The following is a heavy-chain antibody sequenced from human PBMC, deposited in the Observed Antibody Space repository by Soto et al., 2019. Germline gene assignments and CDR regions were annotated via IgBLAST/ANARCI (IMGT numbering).Heavy chain of an antibody. J-gene: IGHJ4*02. CDR3: AKGVGSPPGVYHYYFDY. CDR2: ISGSGGST. Sequence: GGSLRLSCAASGFTFSSYAMSWVRQAPGKGLEWVSAISGSGGSTYYADSVKGRFTISRDNSKNTLYLQMNSLRAEDTAVYYCAKGVGSPPGVYHYYFDYWGQGTLVTVS. V-gene: IGHV3-23*01. D-gene: IGHD2-15*01. CDR1: GFTFSSYA.